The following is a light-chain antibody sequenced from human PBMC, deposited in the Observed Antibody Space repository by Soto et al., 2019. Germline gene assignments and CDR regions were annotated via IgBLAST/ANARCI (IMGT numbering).Light chain of an antibody. J-gene: IGKJ1*01. V-gene: IGKV1-5*03. CDR2: KAS. CDR3: QHYNSYSEA. CDR1: QTISSW. Sequence: DVQMTQSPSILSASVGDRVTITCRASQTISSWLAWYQQKPGKAPKLLIYKASTLKSGVPSRFSGSGSGTEFTLTISSLQPDDFATYYCQHYNSYSEAFGQGTNVDI.